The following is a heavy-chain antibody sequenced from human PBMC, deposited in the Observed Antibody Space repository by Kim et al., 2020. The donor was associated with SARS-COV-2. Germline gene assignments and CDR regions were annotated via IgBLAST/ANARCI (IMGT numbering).Heavy chain of an antibody. Sequence: ASVKVSCKASGYTFTSYAMNWVRQAPGQGLEWMGWINTNTGNPTYAQGFTGRFVFSLDTSVSTAYLQISSLKAEDTAVYYCARDSGPRTPYYYYGMDVWGQGTTVTVSS. CDR3: ARDSGPRTPYYYYGMDV. V-gene: IGHV7-4-1*02. D-gene: IGHD3-10*01. J-gene: IGHJ6*02. CDR1: GYTFTSYA. CDR2: INTNTGNP.